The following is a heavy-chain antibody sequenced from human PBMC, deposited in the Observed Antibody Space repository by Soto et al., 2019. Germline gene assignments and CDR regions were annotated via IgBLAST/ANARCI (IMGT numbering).Heavy chain of an antibody. J-gene: IGHJ4*02. V-gene: IGHV1-69*04. CDR2: IIPILGIA. CDR1: GGTFSSYT. CDR3: ARDRPDSSGYADSDGFDY. Sequence: GASVKVSCKASGGTFSSYTISWVRQAPGQGLEWMGRIIPILGIANYAQKFQGRVTITADKSTSTAYMELSSLRSEDTAVYYCARDRPDSSGYADSDGFDYWGQGTLVTVSS. D-gene: IGHD3-22*01.